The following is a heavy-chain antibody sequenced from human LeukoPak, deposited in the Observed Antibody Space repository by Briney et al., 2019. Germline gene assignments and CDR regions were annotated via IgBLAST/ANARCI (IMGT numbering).Heavy chain of an antibody. V-gene: IGHV4-39*07. J-gene: IGHJ4*02. Sequence: ASETLSLTCTVSGGSISSSSFYWAWIRQPPGKGLEWIGSIYYSGSIYYNPSLKSRVTIAVDTSKNQFSLKLSSVTAADTAVYYCARVTAQWLSAGDYFDYWGQGTLVTVSS. CDR2: IYYSGSI. CDR1: GGSISSSSFY. D-gene: IGHD6-19*01. CDR3: ARVTAQWLSAGDYFDY.